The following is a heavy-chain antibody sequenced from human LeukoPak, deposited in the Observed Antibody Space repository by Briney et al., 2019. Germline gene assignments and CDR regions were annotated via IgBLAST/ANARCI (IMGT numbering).Heavy chain of an antibody. Sequence: ASVKVSCKASGYTFTNYGLSWVRQAPGQGLEWMGWISAYNGNINTDYAQKLQGRVTMTTDTSTSTAYMELRSLRSDDTAVYYCARVGYDILTGYSGRYGMDVWGQGTTVIVSS. D-gene: IGHD3-9*01. CDR2: ISAYNGNI. V-gene: IGHV1-18*01. CDR1: GYTFTNYG. J-gene: IGHJ6*02. CDR3: ARVGYDILTGYSGRYGMDV.